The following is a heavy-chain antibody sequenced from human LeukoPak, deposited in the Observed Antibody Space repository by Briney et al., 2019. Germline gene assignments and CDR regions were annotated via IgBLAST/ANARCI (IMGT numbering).Heavy chain of an antibody. D-gene: IGHD6-13*01. V-gene: IGHV3-7*03. J-gene: IGHJ5*02. CDR2: IKHDGSQK. CDR1: GFSFSTYW. Sequence: GGSLRLSCVASGFSFSTYWINWVRQAPGEGLEWVAHIKHDGSQKYYVDSVKGRFTISRDNSKNTLYLQMNSLRAEDTAVYYCAKSAGIAAAVRWFDPWGQGTLVTVSS. CDR3: AKSAGIAAAVRWFDP.